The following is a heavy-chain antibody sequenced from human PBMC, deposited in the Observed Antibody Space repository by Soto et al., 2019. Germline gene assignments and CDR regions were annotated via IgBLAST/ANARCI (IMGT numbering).Heavy chain of an antibody. J-gene: IGHJ4*02. CDR1: GFTFSSYS. D-gene: IGHD1-1*01. V-gene: IGHV3-48*02. CDR3: ARRGANWNYVDY. Sequence: GGSLRLSCAASGFTFSSYSMNWVRQAPGKGLEWVSYIGSSGSPIYYADSVKGRFTISRDNAKNSLFLHMNSLRDEDTAVYYCARRGANWNYVDYWGQGTQVTVSS. CDR2: IGSSGSPI.